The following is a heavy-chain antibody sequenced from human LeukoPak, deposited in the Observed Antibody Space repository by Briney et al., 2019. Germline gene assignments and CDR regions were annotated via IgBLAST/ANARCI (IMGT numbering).Heavy chain of an antibody. CDR2: LSNTNMI. Sequence: PGGSLRLSCAASGFTFSSYGMNWVRQAPGKGLVWLSYLSNTNMIHYAESVKGRFTISRDNAKNSLYLQMDGLRAGDTAVYYCARRGETAMVGDYWGRGTLVTVSS. V-gene: IGHV3-48*01. CDR3: ARRGETAMVGDY. J-gene: IGHJ4*02. D-gene: IGHD5-18*01. CDR1: GFTFSSYG.